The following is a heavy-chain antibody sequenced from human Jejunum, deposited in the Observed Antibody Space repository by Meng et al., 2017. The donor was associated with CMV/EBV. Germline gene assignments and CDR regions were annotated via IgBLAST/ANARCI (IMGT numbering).Heavy chain of an antibody. D-gene: IGHD3-22*01. V-gene: IGHV1-2*06. CDR1: QYTFTAYF. CDR3: ARGYYDRFFDY. Sequence: SCKASQYTFTAYFLHWVRQAPGQGLQWMGRINPNSGVTNYAHNFQGRVAMTRDTSIGAAYMELSRLKSDDTAVYYCARGYYDRFFDYWGQGTLVTVSS. J-gene: IGHJ4*02. CDR2: INPNSGVT.